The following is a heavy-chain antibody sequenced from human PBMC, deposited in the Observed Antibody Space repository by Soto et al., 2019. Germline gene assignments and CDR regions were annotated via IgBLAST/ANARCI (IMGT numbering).Heavy chain of an antibody. J-gene: IGHJ5*02. CDR3: AREGGLGLGELDWFDP. V-gene: IGHV4-31*03. CDR2: IYYSGST. CDR1: GGSISSGGYY. Sequence: QVQLQESGPGLVKPSQTLSLTCTVSGGSISSGGYYWSWIRQHPGKGLEWIGYIYYSGSTYYNPSLKSRVTLSVDTSKNQFSLKLSSGAAADTAVYYCAREGGLGLGELDWFDPWGQGTLVTVSS. D-gene: IGHD3-16*01.